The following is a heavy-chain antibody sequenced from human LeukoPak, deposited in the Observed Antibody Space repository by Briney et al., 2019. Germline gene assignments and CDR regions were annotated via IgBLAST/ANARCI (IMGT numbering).Heavy chain of an antibody. Sequence: GGSLRLSCAASGFTFSSYAMHWVRQAPGKGLEWVAVISYDGSNKYYADSVKGRFTISRDNSKNTLYLQMNSLRAEDTAVYYCARGPGQLWFFDYWGQGTLVTVPS. CDR3: ARGPGQLWFFDY. V-gene: IGHV3-30-3*01. D-gene: IGHD5-18*01. CDR1: GFTFSSYA. J-gene: IGHJ4*02. CDR2: ISYDGSNK.